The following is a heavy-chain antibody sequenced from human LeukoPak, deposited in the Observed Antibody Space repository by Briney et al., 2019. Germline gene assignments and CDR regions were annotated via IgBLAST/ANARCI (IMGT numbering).Heavy chain of an antibody. J-gene: IGHJ4*02. Sequence: SQTLSLTCAIAGDSVSSNSAAWNWIRQSPSRGLEWLGRTYYRSKWYNDYAMSVKSRITINPDTSKNQFSLQLNSVTPEDTAIYYCVRDLAVAGSVLDYWGQGILVTVSS. D-gene: IGHD6-19*01. CDR3: VRDLAVAGSVLDY. V-gene: IGHV6-1*01. CDR2: TYYRSKWYN. CDR1: GDSVSSNSAA.